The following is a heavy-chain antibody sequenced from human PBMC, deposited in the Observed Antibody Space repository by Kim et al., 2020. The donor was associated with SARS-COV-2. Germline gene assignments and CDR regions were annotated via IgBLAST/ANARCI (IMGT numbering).Heavy chain of an antibody. D-gene: IGHD3-16*02. CDR1: GGSMSSFIW. J-gene: IGHJ5*02. CDR2: IYHSGST. Sequence: SETLSLTFTVSGGSMSSFIWWSWVRQPPGQGLEWIGGIYHSGSTSYNPSLKSRVTMSLDKSKNQFSLRLTSVTAADTAVYSCARVDARSLIFHLWGQGTL. V-gene: IGHV4-4*02. CDR3: ARVDARSLIFHL.